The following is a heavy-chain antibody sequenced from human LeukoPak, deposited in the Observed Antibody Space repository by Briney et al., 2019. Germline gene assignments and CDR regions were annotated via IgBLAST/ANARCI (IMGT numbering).Heavy chain of an antibody. V-gene: IGHV4-34*01. D-gene: IGHD3-22*01. CDR3: ARAPYYYDSSGYPNYYYYYMDV. CDR2: INHSGST. Sequence: ASETLSLTCAVYGGSFSGYYWSWIRQPPGKGLEWIGEINHSGSTNYNPSLKSRVTISVDTSKNQFSLKLSSVTAADTAVYYCARAPYYYDSSGYPNYYYYYMDVWGKGTTVTISS. CDR1: GGSFSGYY. J-gene: IGHJ6*03.